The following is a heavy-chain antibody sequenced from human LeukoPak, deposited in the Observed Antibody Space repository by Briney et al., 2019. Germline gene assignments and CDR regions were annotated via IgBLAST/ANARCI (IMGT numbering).Heavy chain of an antibody. D-gene: IGHD2-15*01. CDR2: INDIGST. V-gene: IGHV4-59*01. CDR1: GGSISNYY. CDR3: AGDGGGYYYYHMDV. Sequence: PSETLSLTCSVSGGSISNYYWSWIRQPPGKGLEWIGYINDIGSTNYNPSLESRVTISVDTSKNQFSLRLRSLTAADTAVYYCAGDGGGYYYYHMDVWGKGAAVAVSS. J-gene: IGHJ6*03.